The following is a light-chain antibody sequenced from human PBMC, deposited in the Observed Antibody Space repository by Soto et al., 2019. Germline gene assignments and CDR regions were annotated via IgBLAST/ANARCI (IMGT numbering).Light chain of an antibody. CDR2: EVT. CDR1: SSDIGGYNA. J-gene: IGLJ1*01. Sequence: QSALTQPASVSGSPGQTITISCTGTSSDIGGYNAVSWYQHRPGKAPKLIIYEVTHRPSGVSDRFSASKSGNTASLTISGLQAEDEADYYCNSFRVSHLYVFGTGTKVTV. V-gene: IGLV2-14*01. CDR3: NSFRVSHLYV.